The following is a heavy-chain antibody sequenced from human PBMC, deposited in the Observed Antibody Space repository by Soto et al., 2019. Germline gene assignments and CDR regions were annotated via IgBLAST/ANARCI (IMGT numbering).Heavy chain of an antibody. V-gene: IGHV4-30-2*01. Sequence: QLQLQESGSGLVKPSQTLSLTCAVSGGSISSGGYSWSWIRQPPGKGLEWIGYIYHSGSTYYNPSLKSRLTISVDRSKNRFSRKLSSVTAADTAVYYGAGGPGVARNYWGQGTLVTVSS. CDR1: GGSISSGGYS. CDR3: AGGPGVARNY. J-gene: IGHJ4*02. CDR2: IYHSGST. D-gene: IGHD5-12*01.